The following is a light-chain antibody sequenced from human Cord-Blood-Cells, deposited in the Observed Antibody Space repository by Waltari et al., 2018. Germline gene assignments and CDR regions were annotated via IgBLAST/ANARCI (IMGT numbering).Light chain of an antibody. CDR1: SSDVGGYNY. J-gene: IGLJ1*01. CDR2: DVS. CDR3: SSYTSSSTLDYV. Sequence: QSALTQPASVSGSPGQSITISCTGTSSDVGGYNYVSWYQQHPGKAPKLMIYDVSNRPSGVSNRFSGSKSGNTASRTIYGLQAEDEADYYCSSYTSSSTLDYVFGTGTKVTVL. V-gene: IGLV2-14*03.